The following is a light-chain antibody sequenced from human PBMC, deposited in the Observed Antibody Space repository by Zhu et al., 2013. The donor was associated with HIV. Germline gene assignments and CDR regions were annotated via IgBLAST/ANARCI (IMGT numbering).Light chain of an antibody. V-gene: IGKV3-20*01. CDR3: HQYGSSPT. Sequence: EIVLTQSPGTLSLSPGERATLSCRASQNINNSYLAWFQQKPGQAPRLHIYGASSRATGTPDRFSGSGSGTDFTLTISRLEPEDFAVYYCHQYGSSPTFGPGTRVDIK. J-gene: IGKJ3*01. CDR2: GAS. CDR1: QNINNSY.